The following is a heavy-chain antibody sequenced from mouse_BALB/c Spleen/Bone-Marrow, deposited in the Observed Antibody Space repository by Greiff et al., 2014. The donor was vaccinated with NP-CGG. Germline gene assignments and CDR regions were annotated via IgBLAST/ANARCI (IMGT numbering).Heavy chain of an antibody. CDR2: TYPGDGDT. CDR3: ARTGNLAWFAY. Sequence: VKLVESGAELVRPGSSVKISCKASGYAFSSYWMNWVNQRPGQGLEWIGQTYPGDGDTNYNGKFKGKATLTADKSSSTAYVQLSSLTSEDSAVYFCARTGNLAWFAYWGQGTLVTVSA. V-gene: IGHV1-80*01. D-gene: IGHD2-1*01. CDR1: GYAFSSYW. J-gene: IGHJ3*01.